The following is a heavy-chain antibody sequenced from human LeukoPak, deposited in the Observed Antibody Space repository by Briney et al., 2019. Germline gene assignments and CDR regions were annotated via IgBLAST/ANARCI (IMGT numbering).Heavy chain of an antibody. J-gene: IGHJ3*02. CDR1: GYTFTSYY. CDR3: AREDSSSWYGDAFDI. D-gene: IGHD6-13*01. V-gene: IGHV1-46*01. Sequence: ASVKVSCKASGYTFTSYYMHWVRQAPGQGLEWMGIISPSGGSTSYAQKFQGRVTMTRDTSTSTVYMELSSLRSEDTAVYYCAREDSSSWYGDAFDIWGQGTMVTVSS. CDR2: ISPSGGST.